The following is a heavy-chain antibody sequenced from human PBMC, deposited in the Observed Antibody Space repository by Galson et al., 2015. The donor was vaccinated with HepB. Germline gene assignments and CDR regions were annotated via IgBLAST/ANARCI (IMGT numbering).Heavy chain of an antibody. J-gene: IGHJ4*02. CDR2: ISYDGSNK. D-gene: IGHD5-12*01. CDR3: ARDRRGYSGYGFDY. Sequence: SLRLSCAASGFTFSSYAMHWVRQAPGKGLEWVAVISYDGSNKYYADSVKGRFTISRDNSKNTLYLQMNSLRAEDTAVYYCARDRRGYSGYGFDYWGQGTLVTVSS. V-gene: IGHV3-30-3*01. CDR1: GFTFSSYA.